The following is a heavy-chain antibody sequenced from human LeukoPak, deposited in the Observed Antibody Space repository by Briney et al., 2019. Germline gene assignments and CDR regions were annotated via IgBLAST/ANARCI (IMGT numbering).Heavy chain of an antibody. CDR1: GFTFRSYG. D-gene: IGHD3-9*01. J-gene: IGHJ4*02. Sequence: PGGSLRLSCAASGFTFRSYGMHWVRQAPGKGLEWVAVISYDGSNKYYADSVKGRFTISRDNSKNTLYLQMNSLRAEDTAVYYCAKDQRFDWSLPIDYWGQGTLVTVSS. CDR3: AKDQRFDWSLPIDY. CDR2: ISYDGSNK. V-gene: IGHV3-30*18.